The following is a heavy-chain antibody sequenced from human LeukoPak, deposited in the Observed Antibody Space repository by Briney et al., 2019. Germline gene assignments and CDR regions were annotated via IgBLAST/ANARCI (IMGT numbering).Heavy chain of an antibody. CDR1: GFTFSSYS. Sequence: GGSLRLSCAASGFTFSSYSMNWVRQAPGKGLEWVSYISSSSSTIYYADSVKGRFTISRDNAKNSLYLQMNSLRAEDTAVYHCARALGQLKDYWGQGTLVTVSS. CDR2: ISSSSSTI. V-gene: IGHV3-48*01. J-gene: IGHJ4*02. CDR3: ARALGQLKDY. D-gene: IGHD6-6*01.